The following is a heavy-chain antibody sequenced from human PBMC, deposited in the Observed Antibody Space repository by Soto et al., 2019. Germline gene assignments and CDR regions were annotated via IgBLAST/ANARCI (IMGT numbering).Heavy chain of an antibody. D-gene: IGHD2-2*01. J-gene: IGHJ5*02. V-gene: IGHV3-30*03. CDR1: GFTFSSYG. CDR2: ISYDGSNK. CDR3: AVARYCSSTSCSQYNWFDP. Sequence: PGGSLRLSCAASGFTFSSYGMHWVRQAPGKGLEWVAVISYDGSNKYYADSVKGRFTISRDNSKNTLYLQMNSLRAEDTAVYYCAVARYCSSTSCSQYNWFDPWGQGTLVTVSS.